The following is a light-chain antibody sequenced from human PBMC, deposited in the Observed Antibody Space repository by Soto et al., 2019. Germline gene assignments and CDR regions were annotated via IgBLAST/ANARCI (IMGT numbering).Light chain of an antibody. J-gene: IGKJ1*01. CDR3: QHYRSSWT. V-gene: IGKV3-20*01. CDR2: GTS. Sequence: EIVLTQSPGTLSLSPGERATLSCRASQSVSSSFLAWYQQKPGQPPRLLIYGTSSRATGIPERFSGSGSGTDFTLTVSGLEAEGFAVYYCQHYRSSWTFGRGTKVEVK. CDR1: QSVSSSF.